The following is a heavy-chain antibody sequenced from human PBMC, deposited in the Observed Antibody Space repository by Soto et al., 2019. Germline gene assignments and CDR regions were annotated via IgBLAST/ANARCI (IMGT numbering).Heavy chain of an antibody. J-gene: IGHJ4*02. CDR3: ARGDSFILRR. CDR1: GGTFSSYT. CDR2: IIPILGIA. D-gene: IGHD3-10*01. Sequence: QVQLVQSGAEVKKPGSSVKVSCKASGGTFSSYTISWVRQAPGQGLEWMGRIIPILGIANYAQKFQGRVXIXXDQSTSTAYMELSSLRSEDTAVYYCARGDSFILRRWGQGTLVTVSS. V-gene: IGHV1-69*02.